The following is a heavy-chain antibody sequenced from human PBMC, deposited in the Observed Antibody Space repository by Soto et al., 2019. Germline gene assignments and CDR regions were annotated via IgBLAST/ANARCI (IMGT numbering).Heavy chain of an antibody. V-gene: IGHV1-18*04. D-gene: IGHD3-22*01. CDR1: GYTFTSHG. J-gene: IGHJ4*02. Sequence: QVELVQSGGEVKKPGASVKVSCKASGYTFTSHGISWVRQAPGQGLEWGGWINPNNDNSVSAQKFQDRDTLTTDTSTSTVYMELRSLTSDDTAFYYCARTPSYSRLGDHWGQGTLVTVAS. CDR2: INPNNDNS. CDR3: ARTPSYSRLGDH.